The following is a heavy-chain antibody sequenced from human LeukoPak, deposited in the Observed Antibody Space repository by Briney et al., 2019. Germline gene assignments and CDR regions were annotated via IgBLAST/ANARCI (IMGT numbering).Heavy chain of an antibody. J-gene: IGHJ3*02. CDR2: INPNSGST. CDR3: ARQRSGWSYDAFDI. Sequence: GASVKVSCKASGYTFTGYHMHWVRQAPGQGLEWMGRINPNSGSTTYAQKFQGRVTMTSDTSISSAYMELSRLRSDDTAVFYCARQRSGWSYDAFDIWGQGTMVTVSS. D-gene: IGHD6-19*01. V-gene: IGHV1-2*06. CDR1: GYTFTGYH.